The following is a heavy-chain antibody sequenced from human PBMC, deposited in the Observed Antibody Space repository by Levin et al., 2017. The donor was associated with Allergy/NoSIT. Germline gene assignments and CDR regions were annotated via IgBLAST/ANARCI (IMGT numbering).Heavy chain of an antibody. D-gene: IGHD3-10*01. CDR3: AKDKLSHAPSGIDY. V-gene: IGHV3-43D*03. CDR2: VSWDGGSA. CDR1: GFPFDDYA. J-gene: IGHJ4*02. Sequence: LSLTCAASGFPFDDYAMHWVRQAPGKGLEWVSLVSWDGGSAYYADSVKGRFTISRDNNNNSLYLQMHTLRTDDTALYYCAKDKLSHAPSGIDYWGQGILVTVSS.